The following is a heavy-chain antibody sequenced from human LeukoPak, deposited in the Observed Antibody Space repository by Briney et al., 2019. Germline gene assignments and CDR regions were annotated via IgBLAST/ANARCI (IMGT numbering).Heavy chain of an antibody. CDR1: GFTFSSYA. V-gene: IGHV3-23*01. Sequence: GGSLRLSCAASGFTFSSYAMSWVRQAPGKGLEWVAFIRRDGDVIYYADSVKGRFTISRDNSRNMAYLQMNSLRAEDTAVYYCARRSYSLPFFDYWGQGTLVTVSS. CDR2: IRRDGDVI. J-gene: IGHJ4*02. CDR3: ARRSYSLPFFDY. D-gene: IGHD1-26*01.